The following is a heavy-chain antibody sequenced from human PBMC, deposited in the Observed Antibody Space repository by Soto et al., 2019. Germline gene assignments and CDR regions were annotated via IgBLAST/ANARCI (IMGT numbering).Heavy chain of an antibody. D-gene: IGHD3-3*01. V-gene: IGHV1-69*01. CDR1: GGICSNYG. J-gene: IGHJ3*02. CDR2: IIPLLGTA. CDR3: ARDRERTIFGVQGGDACDI. Sequence: QVQLVQSGAEVKKPGSSVKVSCKASGGICSNYGIAWVRQAPGQGLEWMGGIIPLLGTAKYAQKFQGRVTLTADESTRTAYMALSRLTSEDTAVYFCARDRERTIFGVQGGDACDIWGQGTMVTVSS.